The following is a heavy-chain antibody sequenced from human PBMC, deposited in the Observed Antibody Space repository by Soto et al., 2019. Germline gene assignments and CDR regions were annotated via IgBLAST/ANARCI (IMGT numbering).Heavy chain of an antibody. CDR2: INSDGSST. CDR3: ARPRVVAATDWFDP. V-gene: IGHV3-74*01. CDR1: GFTFSSYW. D-gene: IGHD2-15*01. J-gene: IGHJ5*02. Sequence: GGSLRLSCAASGFTFSSYWMHWVRQAPGKGLVWVSRINSDGSSTSYADSVKGRFTIPRDNAKNTLYLQMNSLRAEDTAVYYCARPRVVAATDWFDPWGQGTLVTSPQ.